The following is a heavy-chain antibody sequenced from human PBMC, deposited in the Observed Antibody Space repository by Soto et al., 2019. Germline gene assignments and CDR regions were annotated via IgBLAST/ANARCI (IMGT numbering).Heavy chain of an antibody. Sequence: GESLKISCKGSGYSFTTYWIGWVRQMPGKGLEWMGIIYPGDSDTTYSPSFQGQVTISADKSSSTAYLQWSSLRAEDTAIYFCAKETGYSHGFLPNALDVWGPGTTVTAP. D-gene: IGHD5-18*01. CDR1: GYSFTTYW. V-gene: IGHV5-51*01. J-gene: IGHJ6*02. CDR3: AKETGYSHGFLPNALDV. CDR2: IYPGDSDT.